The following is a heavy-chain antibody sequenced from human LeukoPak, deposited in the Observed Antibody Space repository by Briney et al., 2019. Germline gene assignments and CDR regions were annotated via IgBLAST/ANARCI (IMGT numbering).Heavy chain of an antibody. V-gene: IGHV3-30-3*01. CDR3: AKDLYYDSSGNDY. CDR2: ISYDGSNK. D-gene: IGHD3-22*01. J-gene: IGHJ4*02. Sequence: GGSLRLSCAASGFTFSSYAMHWVRQAPGKGLEWVAVISYDGSNKYYADSVKGRFTISRDNSKNTLYLQMNSLRAEDTAVYYCAKDLYYDSSGNDYWGQGTLVTVSS. CDR1: GFTFSSYA.